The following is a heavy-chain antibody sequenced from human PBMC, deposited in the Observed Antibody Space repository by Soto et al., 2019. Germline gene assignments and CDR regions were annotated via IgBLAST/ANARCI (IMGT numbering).Heavy chain of an antibody. V-gene: IGHV4-34*01. D-gene: IGHD6-6*01. CDR2: INHSGST. CDR3: ARGRQRGYSSSSYFDY. CDR1: GGSFIGYY. Sequence: ETLSLTVAVYGGSFIGYYWSWIRQPPGKGLEWIGEINHSGSTNYNPSLKSRVTISVDTSKNQFSLKLSSVTAADTAAYYCARGRQRGYSSSSYFDYWGQGTLVTVSS. J-gene: IGHJ4*02.